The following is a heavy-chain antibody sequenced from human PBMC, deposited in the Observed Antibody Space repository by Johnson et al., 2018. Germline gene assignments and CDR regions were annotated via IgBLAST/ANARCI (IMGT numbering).Heavy chain of an antibody. CDR3: ARFTGGDWLGVFES. CDR2: IWYDGSRS. CDR1: GFTFSRHG. J-gene: IGHJ3*02. D-gene: IGHD2-21*02. V-gene: IGHV3-33*01. Sequence: QVQLVESGGGVVQPGGSLRLSCAASGFTFSRHGMHWIRQAPGKGLEWVAVIWYDGSRSYYIESVKGRFTISRDNSRNTLHLQMNSLRAVDTAMYYRARFTGGDWLGVFESWGQGTMVTVSS.